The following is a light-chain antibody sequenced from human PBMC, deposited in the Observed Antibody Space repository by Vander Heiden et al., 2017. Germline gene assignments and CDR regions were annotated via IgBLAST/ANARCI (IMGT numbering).Light chain of an antibody. Sequence: DIVMTQSPDALAVSLGARATINCKSSQSVFYSSNNKNYLAWYQQKPGQPPKLLIYWASTRESGVPDRFSGSGSGTDFTLTISSLQAEDVAVYYCQKYYSTPYTFGQGTKLEIK. V-gene: IGKV4-1*01. CDR3: QKYYSTPYT. CDR1: QSVFYSSNNKNY. J-gene: IGKJ2*01. CDR2: WAS.